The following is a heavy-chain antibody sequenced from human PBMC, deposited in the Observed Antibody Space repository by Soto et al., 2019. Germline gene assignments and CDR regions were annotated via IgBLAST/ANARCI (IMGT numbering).Heavy chain of an antibody. Sequence: SETLSLTCAVSGGSISSSNWWSWVRQPPGKGLEWIGEIYHSGSTNYNPSLKSRVTMSVDTSKNQFSLKLSSVAAADTAVYYCARDRYCGGDCYYDAFDIWGQGTMVTGSS. J-gene: IGHJ3*02. D-gene: IGHD2-21*02. CDR2: IYHSGST. V-gene: IGHV4-4*02. CDR1: GGSISSSNW. CDR3: ARDRYCGGDCYYDAFDI.